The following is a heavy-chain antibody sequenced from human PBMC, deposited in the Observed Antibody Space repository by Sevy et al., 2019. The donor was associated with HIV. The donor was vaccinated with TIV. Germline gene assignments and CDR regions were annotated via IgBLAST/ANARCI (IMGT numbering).Heavy chain of an antibody. V-gene: IGHV3-23*01. CDR2: ISGSGGST. D-gene: IGHD3-22*01. Sequence: GGSLRLSCAASGFTFSSYAMSWVRQAPGKGLEWVSAISGSGGSTYYADSVKGRFTISRDNSKNTLYLQMNSLRAEDTALYYCAKDAYDSSGYYYYYYYMDVWGKGTTVTVSS. CDR1: GFTFSSYA. J-gene: IGHJ6*03. CDR3: AKDAYDSSGYYYYYYYMDV.